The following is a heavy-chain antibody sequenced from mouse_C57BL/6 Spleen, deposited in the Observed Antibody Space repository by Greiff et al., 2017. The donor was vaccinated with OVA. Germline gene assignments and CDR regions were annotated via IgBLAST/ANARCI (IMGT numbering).Heavy chain of an antibody. V-gene: IGHV1-82*01. D-gene: IGHD2-1*01. CDR3: AREGPYGNYGAMDY. CDR1: GYAFSSSW. Sequence: QVQLQQSGPELVKPGASVKISCKASGYAFSSSWMNWVKQRPGKGLEWIGRIYPGDGDTNYNGKFKGKATLTADKSSSTAYMQLSSLTSEDSAVYFCAREGPYGNYGAMDYWGQGTSVTVSS. J-gene: IGHJ4*01. CDR2: IYPGDGDT.